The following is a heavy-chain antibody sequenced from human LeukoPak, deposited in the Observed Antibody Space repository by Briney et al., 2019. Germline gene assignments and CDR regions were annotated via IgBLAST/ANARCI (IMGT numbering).Heavy chain of an antibody. J-gene: IGHJ4*02. CDR3: TRVSIHGDSDY. V-gene: IGHV4-59*01. CDR2: IYYTGRT. Sequence: PSETLSLTCTVSSGSINDYYWSWIRQSPGKGLEWIGYIYYTGRTKYNPSLQSRVTISVDTSKNQFSLNLSSVTSADTAVYFCTRVSIHGDSDYWGQGTLVTVSS. CDR1: SGSINDYY.